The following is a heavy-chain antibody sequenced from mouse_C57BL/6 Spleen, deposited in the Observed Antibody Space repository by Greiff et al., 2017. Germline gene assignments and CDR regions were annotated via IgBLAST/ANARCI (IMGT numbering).Heavy chain of an antibody. J-gene: IGHJ2*01. Sequence: EVMLVESGGGLVKPGGSLKLSCAASGFTFSDYAMHWVRQAPEKGLEWVAYISSGSSTIYYADTVKGRFTISRDNATKTLFLQMTTQRTEDKAVYCCARSDFDYWGQGTTLTVSS. CDR3: ARSDFDY. CDR1: GFTFSDYA. V-gene: IGHV5-17*01. CDR2: ISSGSSTI.